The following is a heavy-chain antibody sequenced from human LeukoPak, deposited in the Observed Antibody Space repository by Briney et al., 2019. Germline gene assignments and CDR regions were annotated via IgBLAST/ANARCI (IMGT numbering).Heavy chain of an antibody. CDR3: ARHHSFLRVAGTHWFDP. D-gene: IGHD6-19*01. CDR1: GGSFSGYY. Sequence: SETLSLTCAVHGGSFSGYYWSWIRQPPGKGLEWIGEINHSGSTNYNPSLKSRVTISVDTSKNQFSLKLSSVTAADTAVYYCARHHSFLRVAGTHWFDPWGQGTLVTVSS. J-gene: IGHJ5*02. V-gene: IGHV4-34*01. CDR2: INHSGST.